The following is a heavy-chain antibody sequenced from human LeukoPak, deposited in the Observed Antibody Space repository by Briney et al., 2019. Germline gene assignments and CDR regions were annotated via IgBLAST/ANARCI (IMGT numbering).Heavy chain of an antibody. CDR2: ISYDGSNK. J-gene: IGHJ4*02. V-gene: IGHV3-30*04. D-gene: IGHD6-19*01. Sequence: SGGSLRLSCAASGFTFSSYAMHWVRQAPGKGLEWVAVISYDGSNKCYADSVKGRFTISRDNSKNTLYLQITSLRAEDTGVYYCAKDHLPGIVVADRDYWGQGTLVTVSS. CDR1: GFTFSSYA. CDR3: AKDHLPGIVVADRDY.